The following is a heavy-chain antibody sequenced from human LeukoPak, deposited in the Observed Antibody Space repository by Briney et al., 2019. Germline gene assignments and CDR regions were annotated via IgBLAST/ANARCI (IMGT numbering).Heavy chain of an antibody. CDR3: ARDGGPLRGYSYDY. V-gene: IGHV4-59*01. CDR1: GGSISSYY. J-gene: IGHJ4*02. CDR2: IYYSGST. D-gene: IGHD5-18*01. Sequence: SETLSLTCTVSGGSISSYYWSRIRQPPGKGLEWIGYIYYSGSTNYNPSLKSRVTISVDTSKNQFSLKLSSVTAADTAVYYCARDGGPLRGYSYDYWGQGTLVTVSS.